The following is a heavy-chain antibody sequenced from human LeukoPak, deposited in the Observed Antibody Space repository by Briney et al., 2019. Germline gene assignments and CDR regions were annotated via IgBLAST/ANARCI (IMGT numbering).Heavy chain of an antibody. Sequence: GGSLRLSCAASGFTFSSYAMHWVRQAPGKGLEYVSAISSNGGSTYYANSVKGRFTISRDNSKNTLYLQMGSLRAEDMAVYYCARVGAQDSSGYYYVSPYFDYWGQGTLVTVSS. CDR3: ARVGAQDSSGYYYVSPYFDY. J-gene: IGHJ4*02. D-gene: IGHD3-22*01. CDR1: GFTFSSYA. V-gene: IGHV3-64*01. CDR2: ISSNGGST.